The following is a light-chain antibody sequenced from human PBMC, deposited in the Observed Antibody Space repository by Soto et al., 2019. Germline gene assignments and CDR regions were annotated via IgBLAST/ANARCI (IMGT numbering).Light chain of an antibody. CDR2: SNN. J-gene: IGLJ1*01. V-gene: IGLV1-44*01. CDR3: AAWDDSLNGYYV. CDR1: RSNIGSNT. Sequence: QSVLTQPPSASGTPGQRVTISCSVSRSNIGSNTVNWYQQLPGTAPKLLIYSNNQRPSGVPDRFSGSKSGTSASLAISGLQSEDEAEYYCAAWDDSLNGYYVFGTGTKVTVL.